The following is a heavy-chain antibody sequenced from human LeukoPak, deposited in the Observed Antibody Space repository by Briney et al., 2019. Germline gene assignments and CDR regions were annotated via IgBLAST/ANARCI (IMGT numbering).Heavy chain of an antibody. Sequence: SETLSLTCAVYGGSFSGYYWSWIRQPPAKGLEWIGEINHSGSTNYNPSLKSRDTISVDTSKNQFSLKLSSVTAADTAVYYCAHSHSSPDAFDIWGQGTMVTVSS. J-gene: IGHJ3*02. V-gene: IGHV4-34*01. CDR2: INHSGST. D-gene: IGHD6-6*01. CDR3: AHSHSSPDAFDI. CDR1: GGSFSGYY.